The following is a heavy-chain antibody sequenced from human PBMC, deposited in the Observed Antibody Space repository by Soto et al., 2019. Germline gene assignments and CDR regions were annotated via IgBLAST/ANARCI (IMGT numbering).Heavy chain of an antibody. CDR2: ISAYNGNT. Sequence: ASVKVSCKASGYTFTSYGISWVRQAPGQGLEWMGWISAYNGNTNYAQKLQGRVTMTTDTSTSTAYMELRSLRSDDTAVYYCANGLWFGESKQYNWFDPWGQGTLVTVSS. CDR1: GYTFTSYG. V-gene: IGHV1-18*01. D-gene: IGHD3-10*01. CDR3: ANGLWFGESKQYNWFDP. J-gene: IGHJ5*02.